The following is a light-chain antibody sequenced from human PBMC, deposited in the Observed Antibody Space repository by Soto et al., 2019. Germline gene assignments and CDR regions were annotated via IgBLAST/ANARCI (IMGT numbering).Light chain of an antibody. CDR2: GNS. J-gene: IGLJ3*02. CDR1: NSNIGAGYD. Sequence: QLVLTQPPSVSGAPGQRVTISCTGSNSNIGAGYDVHWYQQLPGTAPKLLMFGNSNRPSGVPDRFSGSKSGTSASLAITGLQAEDEADYYCQSYDTSLRGSVFGGGTKLTVL. V-gene: IGLV1-40*01. CDR3: QSYDTSLRGSV.